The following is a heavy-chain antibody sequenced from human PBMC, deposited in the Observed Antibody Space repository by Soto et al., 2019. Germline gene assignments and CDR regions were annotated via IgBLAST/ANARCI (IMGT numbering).Heavy chain of an antibody. V-gene: IGHV1-69*12. CDR3: ARPRVDTAMAYNWFDP. J-gene: IGHJ5*02. Sequence: QVQLVQSGAEVKKPGSSVKVSCKASGGTFSSYAISWVRQAPGQGLEWMGGIIPIFGTANYAQKFQGRVRIPAHESTSTAYMERSSLRSEDTAVYYCARPRVDTAMAYNWFDPWAQGPLATVSS. CDR2: IIPIFGTA. CDR1: GGTFSSYA. D-gene: IGHD5-18*01.